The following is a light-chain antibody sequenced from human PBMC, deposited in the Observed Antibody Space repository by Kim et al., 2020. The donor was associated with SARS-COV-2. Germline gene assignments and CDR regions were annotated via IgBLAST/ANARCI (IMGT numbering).Light chain of an antibody. Sequence: SPGDRATLSCRAGHSVSSNLAWYQHKPGQAPRLVIYDASTRATGIPARFSGSGSGSEFTLTISSLQSEDFANYFCQQYNNWPLTFGGGTKVEIK. CDR1: HSVSSN. J-gene: IGKJ4*01. CDR2: DAS. V-gene: IGKV3-15*01. CDR3: QQYNNWPLT.